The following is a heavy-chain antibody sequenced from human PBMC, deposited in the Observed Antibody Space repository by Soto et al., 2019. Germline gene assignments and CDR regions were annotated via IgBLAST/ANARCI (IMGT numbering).Heavy chain of an antibody. D-gene: IGHD3-16*02. CDR3: ARGKLSDYVWGSYSYNFDY. J-gene: IGHJ4*02. V-gene: IGHV4-34*01. CDR1: GGSFSGYY. Sequence: SETLSLTCAVYGGSFSGYYWSWIRQPPGKGLEWIGEINHSGSTNYNPSLKSRVTISVDTSKNQFSLKLSSVTAADTAVYYCARGKLSDYVWGSYSYNFDYWGQGTVVTVSS. CDR2: INHSGST.